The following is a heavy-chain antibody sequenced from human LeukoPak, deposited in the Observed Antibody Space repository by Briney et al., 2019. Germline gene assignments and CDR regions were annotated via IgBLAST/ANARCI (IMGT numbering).Heavy chain of an antibody. CDR3: ARISNSSSRSFDF. CDR2: ISSSSSTI. D-gene: IGHD6-6*01. V-gene: IGHV3-11*04. Sequence: GGPLRLSGAAPGFTFRDYKRAGIPKAPGKGLGGVSYISSSSSTIYYADSVRGRFTVSRDNAKNSLYLQMNSLRADDTAVYYCARISNSSSRSFDFWGQGTLVTASS. CDR1: GFTFRDYK. J-gene: IGHJ4*02.